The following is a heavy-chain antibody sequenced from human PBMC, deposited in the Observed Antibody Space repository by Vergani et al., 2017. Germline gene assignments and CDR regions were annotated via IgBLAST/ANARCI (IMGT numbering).Heavy chain of an antibody. J-gene: IGHJ6*02. CDR2: ISAYNGNT. CDR1: GYTFTSYG. Sequence: QVQLVQSGAEVKKPGASVKVSCKASGYTFTSYGISWVRQAPGQGLEWMGWISAYNGNTNYAQKLQCRVTMTTDTSTSTAYMELRSLRSDDTAVYYCARDPDIVVVPAATYYYYYYGMDVWGQGTTVTVSS. V-gene: IGHV1-18*04. D-gene: IGHD2-2*01. CDR3: ARDPDIVVVPAATYYYYYYGMDV.